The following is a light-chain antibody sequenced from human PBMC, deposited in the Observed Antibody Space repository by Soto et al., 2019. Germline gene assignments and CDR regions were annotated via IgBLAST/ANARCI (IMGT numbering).Light chain of an antibody. Sequence: QSVLTQPASVSGSPGQSITISCTGTSSDVGGYNYVSWLQQSPGKAPKVMIYEVTNRPSGVSNRFSGSKSGNTASLTISGLQAEDEADYYCSSYTSSNTLIFGGGTKLTVL. V-gene: IGLV2-14*01. CDR1: SSDVGGYNY. CDR2: EVT. J-gene: IGLJ2*01. CDR3: SSYTSSNTLI.